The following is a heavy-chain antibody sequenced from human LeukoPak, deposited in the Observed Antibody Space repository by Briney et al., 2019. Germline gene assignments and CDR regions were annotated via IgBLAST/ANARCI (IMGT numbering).Heavy chain of an antibody. J-gene: IGHJ4*02. V-gene: IGHV3-30*02. D-gene: IGHD4-17*01. Sequence: PGGSLRLSCAPSGFTFSNAWMSWVRQVPGKGLEWVAFIRYHGSNKYYADSVKGRFTISRDNSKNTLYLQMNSLRAEDTAVYYCAEVALIYGDLYYFDYWGQGTLVTVSS. CDR2: IRYHGSNK. CDR3: AEVALIYGDLYYFDY. CDR1: GFTFSNAW.